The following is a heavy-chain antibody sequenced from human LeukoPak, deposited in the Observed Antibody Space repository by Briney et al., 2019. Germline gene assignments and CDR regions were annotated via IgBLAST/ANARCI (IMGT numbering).Heavy chain of an antibody. CDR3: AKSNGQWLMEGNWFDP. CDR1: GFTFSSSA. V-gene: IGHV3-23*01. Sequence: GGSLRLACSASGFTFSSSAMTWVRQAPGKGLEWVSAISGGGGRTYYADSVKGRFTISRDNSKNTLYLQMNSLRAEDTAVYYCAKSNGQWLMEGNWFDPWGQGTLVTVSS. CDR2: ISGGGGRT. J-gene: IGHJ5*02. D-gene: IGHD6-19*01.